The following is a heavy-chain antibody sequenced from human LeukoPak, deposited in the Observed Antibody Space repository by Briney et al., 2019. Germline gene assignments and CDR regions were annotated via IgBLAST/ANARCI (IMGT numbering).Heavy chain of an antibody. CDR2: IYYSGST. V-gene: IGHV4-59*01. D-gene: IGHD3-3*01. Sequence: SEILSLTCTVSGGSISSYYWSWIRQPPGKGLEWIGYIYYSGSTNYNPSLKSRVTISVDTSKNQFSLKLSSVTAADTAVYYCARASLITIFGVVIIEYFDYWGQGTLVTVSS. CDR3: ARASLITIFGVVIIEYFDY. CDR1: GGSISSYY. J-gene: IGHJ4*02.